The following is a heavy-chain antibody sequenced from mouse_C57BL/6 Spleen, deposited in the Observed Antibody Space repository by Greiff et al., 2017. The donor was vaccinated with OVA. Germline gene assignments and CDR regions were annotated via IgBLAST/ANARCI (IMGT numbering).Heavy chain of an antibody. CDR1: GYTFTDYN. D-gene: IGHD1-1*01. CDR2: INPNNGGT. CDR3: AKDYYGSSYYFDY. J-gene: IGHJ2*01. V-gene: IGHV1-22*01. Sequence: VQLQQSGPELVKPGASVKMSCKASGYTFTDYNMHWVKQSPGKSLEWIGYINPNNGGTSYNQKFKGQATLTVNKSSSTAYMELRSLTSEDSAVYYCAKDYYGSSYYFDYWGQGTTLTVSS.